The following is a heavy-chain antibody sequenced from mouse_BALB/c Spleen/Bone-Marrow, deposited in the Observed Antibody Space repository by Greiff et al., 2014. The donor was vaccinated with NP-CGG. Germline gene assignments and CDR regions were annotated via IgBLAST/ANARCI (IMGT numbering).Heavy chain of an antibody. CDR3: ARRTFTTVGDGSFTY. J-gene: IGHJ3*01. CDR1: GFNIKDTY. V-gene: IGHV14-3*02. Sequence: LVESGAELVKPGASVKLSCTASGFNIKDTYIHWAKQRPEQGLEWIGRIDPANGNAKYDPKFQGKATITADTSSNTVYLHVSSLTSEDTAVYHCARRTFTTVGDGSFTYWGQGTLVTVSA. D-gene: IGHD1-1*01. CDR2: IDPANGNA.